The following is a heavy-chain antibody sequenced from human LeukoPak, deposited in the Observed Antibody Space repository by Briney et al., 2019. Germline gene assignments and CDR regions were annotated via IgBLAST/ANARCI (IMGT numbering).Heavy chain of an antibody. D-gene: IGHD3-9*01. CDR3: ARGTLAGYFLGY. J-gene: IGHJ4*02. V-gene: IGHV3-23*01. Sequence: GGSLRLSCTASGFTFRTYAMTWVRQAPGKGLEWVSDVSDNGGDTSYADSVKGRFSISRDNAKNTVYLQMDSPRAEDTAQYYCARGTLAGYFLGYWGQGTLVTVSS. CDR2: VSDNGGDT. CDR1: GFTFRTYA.